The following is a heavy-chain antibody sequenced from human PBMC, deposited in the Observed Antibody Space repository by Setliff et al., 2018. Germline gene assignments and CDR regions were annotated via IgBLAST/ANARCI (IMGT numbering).Heavy chain of an antibody. Sequence: SETLSLTCTVSGGSISSYYWSWIRQPAGKGLEWIGRIYTSGSTNYNPSLKSRVTMSVDTSKNQFSLKLNSVTAADTAVYYCAREKGNREAPELRGLYYYYMDVWGKGTTVTVSS. V-gene: IGHV4-4*07. CDR3: AREKGNREAPELRGLYYYYMDV. CDR1: GGSISSYY. D-gene: IGHD3-10*01. J-gene: IGHJ6*03. CDR2: IYTSGST.